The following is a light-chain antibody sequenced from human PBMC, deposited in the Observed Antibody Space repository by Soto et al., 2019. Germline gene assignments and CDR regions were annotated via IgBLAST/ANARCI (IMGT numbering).Light chain of an antibody. CDR3: QKYGSSPRT. J-gene: IGKJ1*01. CDR1: QSVSSNY. V-gene: IGKV3-20*01. Sequence: EIVLTQSPGTLSLSPGDRATLSCRASQSVSSNYLAWYQQKPGQAPRLLIYGASSRATGIPDRFSGSGSGAGFTLTISRLEPEDFAVYYCQKYGSSPRTFGQGTKVEIK. CDR2: GAS.